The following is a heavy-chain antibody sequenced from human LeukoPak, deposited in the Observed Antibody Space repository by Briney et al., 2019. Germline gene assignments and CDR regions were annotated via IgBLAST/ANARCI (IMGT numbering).Heavy chain of an antibody. J-gene: IGHJ4*02. CDR1: GGSISSYY. V-gene: IGHV4-59*01. CDR3: ARITKRRDGYPHTYNFDY. Sequence: SETLSLTCTVSGGSISSYYWSWIRQPPAQGLEWIGHSYFSGSTTYNPSLTSRVTISLDTSKNPFSLKLNSVTAADTAVYYCARITKRRDGYPHTYNFDYWGQGTLVTVSS. CDR2: SYFSGST. D-gene: IGHD5-24*01.